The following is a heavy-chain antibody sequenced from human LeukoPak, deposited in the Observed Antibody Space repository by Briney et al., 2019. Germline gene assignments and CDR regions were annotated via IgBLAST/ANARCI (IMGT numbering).Heavy chain of an antibody. CDR2: ISSSSSTI. CDR1: GFTFSSYS. V-gene: IGHV3-48*01. Sequence: PGGSLRLACAASGFTFSSYSMNWVRQAPGKGLEWVSYISSSSSTIYYADSGKGRFTIYRDNHKNSLYLHMNTLSAEDTAVYYCARDLICIGGSCYRPSWFDPWGQGTLVTVSS. D-gene: IGHD2-15*01. J-gene: IGHJ5*02. CDR3: ARDLICIGGSCYRPSWFDP.